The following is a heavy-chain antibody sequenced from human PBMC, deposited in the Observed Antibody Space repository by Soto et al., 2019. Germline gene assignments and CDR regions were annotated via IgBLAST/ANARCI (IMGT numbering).Heavy chain of an antibody. CDR2: ISPHKDNT. D-gene: IGHD3-10*01. V-gene: IGHV1-18*01. J-gene: IGHJ4*02. CDR1: GYTFSSIG. Sequence: QVQLVQSGAEVKNPGASVKVSCKTSGYTFSSIGISGVRQAPGQGLEWMGWISPHKDNTYYAQRLQGRVTMTTATSTSTSYRELRSLRSDDTAVYFCAIDLDGSGSYYTNYWGQGTLFTVSS. CDR3: AIDLDGSGSYYTNY.